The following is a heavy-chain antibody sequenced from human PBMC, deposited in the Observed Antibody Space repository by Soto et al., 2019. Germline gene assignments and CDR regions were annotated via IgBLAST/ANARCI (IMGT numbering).Heavy chain of an antibody. CDR2: INSDGSST. CDR1: GFTFSSYW. V-gene: IGHV3-74*01. Sequence: GGSLRLSCAASGFTFSSYWMHLVRQAPAKGLVWVSRINSDGSSTSYADSVKGRYTISRDNAKNSMYLQMNSLGAEDTAVYYCARGHSIDYWGQGILVTVSS. D-gene: IGHD5-18*01. J-gene: IGHJ4*02. CDR3: ARGHSIDY.